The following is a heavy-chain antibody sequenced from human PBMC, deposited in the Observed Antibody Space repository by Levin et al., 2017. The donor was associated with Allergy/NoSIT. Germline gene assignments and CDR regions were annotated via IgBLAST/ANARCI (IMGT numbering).Heavy chain of an antibody. CDR3: ARQHGDSHDAIDL. Sequence: SETLSLTCSVSGGSISRYYWSWIRQPPGKGLEWIGYIFYSGNTNYNPSLESRVTISVDTSKNQFSLKLTSVTAADTAMYYCARQHGDSHDAIDLWGQGTMVTVSS. V-gene: IGHV4-59*08. J-gene: IGHJ3*01. CDR1: GGSISRYY. D-gene: IGHD4-17*01. CDR2: IFYSGNT.